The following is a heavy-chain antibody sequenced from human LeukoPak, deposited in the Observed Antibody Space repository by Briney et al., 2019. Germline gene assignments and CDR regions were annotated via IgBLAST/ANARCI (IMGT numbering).Heavy chain of an antibody. CDR2: GRAKAYGATK. Sequence: GGSLRLSCSASGFTFGDFAMTWVRQAPGKGLEWVGIGRAKAYGATKEYAASVKGRFTISRDDSKGVAYLQMDNLKTVDTGIYYCTRGSGRFEYWGQGTRVTVSS. J-gene: IGHJ4*02. CDR1: GFTFGDFA. V-gene: IGHV3-49*04. CDR3: TRGSGRFEY. D-gene: IGHD5-12*01.